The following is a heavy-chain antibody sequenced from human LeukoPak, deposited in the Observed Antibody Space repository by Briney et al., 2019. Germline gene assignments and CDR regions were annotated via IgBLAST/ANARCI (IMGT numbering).Heavy chain of an antibody. CDR1: GHTFTSYD. J-gene: IGHJ6*03. Sequence: GASVKVSCKASGHTFTSYDINWVRQATGQGLEWMGWMNPNSGNTGYAQKFQGRVTMTRNTSIGTAYMELGSLRSEDTAVYYCARGELVRNYYYYMDVWGKGTTVTVSS. V-gene: IGHV1-8*01. D-gene: IGHD6-6*01. CDR3: ARGELVRNYYYYMDV. CDR2: MNPNSGNT.